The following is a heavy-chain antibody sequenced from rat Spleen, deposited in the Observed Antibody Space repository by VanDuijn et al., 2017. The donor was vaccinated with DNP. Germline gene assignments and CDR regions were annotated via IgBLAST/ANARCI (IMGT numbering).Heavy chain of an antibody. V-gene: IGHV5-31*01. CDR3: ARWELGVGFAY. CDR1: GFTFNNYW. Sequence: EVQLVESGGGLVQPGRSLKLSCVASGFTFNNYWMTWIRQAPGKGLEWVASITNTGGSTYYRDSVKGRFTISRDNAKSTLYLQMDSLRSEDTATYYCARWELGVGFAYWGQGTLVTVSS. CDR2: ITNTGGST. J-gene: IGHJ3*01. D-gene: IGHD4-3*01.